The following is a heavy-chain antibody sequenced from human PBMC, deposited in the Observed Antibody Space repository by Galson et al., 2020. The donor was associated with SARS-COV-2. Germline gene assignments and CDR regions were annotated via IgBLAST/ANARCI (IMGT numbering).Heavy chain of an antibody. CDR2: ISAYNGNT. CDR3: ARGGIVLVTAPLDY. D-gene: IGHD2-21*02. CDR1: GYTFTSYG. J-gene: IGHJ4*02. Sequence: GESLKISCKASGYTFTSYGITWVRQAPGQGLEWMGWISAYNGNTNYAQNLQGRVTMTTDTSTSTAYMELRSLRSDDTAVYYCARGGIVLVTAPLDYWGQGTLVTVSS. V-gene: IGHV1-18*04.